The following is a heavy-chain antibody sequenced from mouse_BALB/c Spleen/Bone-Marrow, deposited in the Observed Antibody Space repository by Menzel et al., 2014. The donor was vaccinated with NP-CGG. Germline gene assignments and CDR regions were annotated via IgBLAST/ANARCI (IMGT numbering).Heavy chain of an antibody. D-gene: IGHD2-14*01. CDR2: IDPANGNT. CDR3: VSYKYGLYFHG. J-gene: IGHJ1*03. V-gene: IGHV14-3*02. Sequence: EVQMVESGAELVKPGASVKLSCTASGFNIKDTYMHWVEQRPEQGLEWIGRIDPANGNTKYDPKFQGKATITADTSSNTAYLQLSSLTSEDTAVYYCVSYKYGLYFHGWGTGTTVPVST. CDR1: GFNIKDTY.